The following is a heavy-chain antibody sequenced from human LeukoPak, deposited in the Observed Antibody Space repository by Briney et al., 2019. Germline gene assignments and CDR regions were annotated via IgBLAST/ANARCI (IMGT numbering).Heavy chain of an antibody. CDR3: AKGGASSVPFDY. CDR2: INHSGST. CDR1: GGPFSGYY. V-gene: IGHV4-34*01. Sequence: SETLSLTCAVYGGPFSGYYWSWIRQPPGKGLEWIGEINHSGSTNYNPSLKSRVTISVDTSKNQFSLRLSSVTAADTAVYYCAKGGASSVPFDYWGQGALVTVSS. J-gene: IGHJ4*02. D-gene: IGHD6-19*01.